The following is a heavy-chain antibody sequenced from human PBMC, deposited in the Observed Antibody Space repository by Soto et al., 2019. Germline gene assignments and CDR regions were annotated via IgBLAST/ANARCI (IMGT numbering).Heavy chain of an antibody. Sequence: ASETLSLTCTVSGGSISNHCWSWIRQPPGKGLEWIGYICYTGNTNYNPSLRSRVTISLDTSKNQFSLNLRSVTAADSAVYYCARYFRGSGSYYNVGFDYWGRGTLVTVSS. D-gene: IGHD3-10*01. V-gene: IGHV4-59*11. CDR3: ARYFRGSGSYYNVGFDY. CDR2: ICYTGNT. J-gene: IGHJ4*02. CDR1: GGSISNHC.